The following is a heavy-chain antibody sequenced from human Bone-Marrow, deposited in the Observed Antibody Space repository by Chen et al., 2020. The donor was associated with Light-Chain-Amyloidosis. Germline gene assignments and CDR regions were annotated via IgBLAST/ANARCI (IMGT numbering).Heavy chain of an antibody. J-gene: IGHJ4*02. D-gene: IGHD3-22*01. CDR1: GFTFRSYG. CDR3: ARENYYDSSGYGY. V-gene: IGHV3-33*01. Sequence: QVQLVESGGGVVQPGRSLRLSCAASGFTFRSYGMHWVRQAPGKGLEWVAVIWYDGSNKYYADSVKGRFTISRDNSKNTLYLQMNSLRAEDTAVYYCARENYYDSSGYGYWGQGTLVTVSS. CDR2: IWYDGSNK.